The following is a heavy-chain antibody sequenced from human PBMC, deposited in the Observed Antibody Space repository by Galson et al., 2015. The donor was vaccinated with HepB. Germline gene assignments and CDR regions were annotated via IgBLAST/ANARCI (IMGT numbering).Heavy chain of an antibody. V-gene: IGHV1-69*04. CDR2: IIPILGIA. D-gene: IGHD3-9*01. Sequence: SVKVSCKASGGTFSSYAISWVRQAPGQGLEWMGRIIPILGIANYAQKFQGRVTITADKSTSTAYMELSSLRSEDTAVYYCASLWGYYDILTGYQESGGRDYWGQGTLVTVSS. J-gene: IGHJ4*02. CDR3: ASLWGYYDILTGYQESGGRDY. CDR1: GGTFSSYA.